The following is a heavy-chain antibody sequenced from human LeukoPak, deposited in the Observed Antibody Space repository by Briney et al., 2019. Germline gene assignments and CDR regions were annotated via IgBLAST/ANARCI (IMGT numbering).Heavy chain of an antibody. D-gene: IGHD2/OR15-2a*01. V-gene: IGHV3-7*01. J-gene: IGHJ5*01. Sequence: GSLRLSCEASGFTFGRDWMSWVRQAPGKGLEWVATIKFDESETYYVDSVKGRFAVSRDNGQNSLFLQMSSLRVEDTALYFCAKWDFFGDYFTFDSRGQGVLVIVSS. CDR1: GFTFGRDW. CDR2: IKFDESET. CDR3: AKWDFFGDYFTFDS.